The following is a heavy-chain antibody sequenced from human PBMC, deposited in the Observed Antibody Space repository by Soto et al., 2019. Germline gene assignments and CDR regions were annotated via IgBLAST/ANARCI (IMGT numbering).Heavy chain of an antibody. V-gene: IGHV5-51*03. CDR2: IYPGDSDT. CDR1: GYSFTSYW. J-gene: IGHJ5*02. CDR3: ARPVRDYDFWSGYYTGWFDP. D-gene: IGHD3-3*01. Sequence: EVQLVQSGAEVKKPGESLKISCKGSGYSFTSYWIGWVRQMPGKGLEWMGIIYPGDSDTRYSPSFQGQVTISADKSISTAYLQWSSLKASDTAMYYCARPVRDYDFWSGYYTGWFDPWGQGTLVTVSS.